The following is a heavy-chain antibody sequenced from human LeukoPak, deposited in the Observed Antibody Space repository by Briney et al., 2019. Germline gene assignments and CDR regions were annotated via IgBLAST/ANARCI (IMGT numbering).Heavy chain of an antibody. J-gene: IGHJ4*02. CDR1: GHIFTSYG. Sequence: ASVKVSCKASGHIFTSYGIRWVRQAPGQGLEWMGWVSDYNGNTNYAQKLQGRVTMTTDTSTSTAYMELRSLRSDDTAVYYCARSPSGGSYYDFWSGYYYFDYWGQGTLVTVSS. V-gene: IGHV1-18*01. D-gene: IGHD3-3*01. CDR3: ARSPSGGSYYDFWSGYYYFDY. CDR2: VSDYNGNT.